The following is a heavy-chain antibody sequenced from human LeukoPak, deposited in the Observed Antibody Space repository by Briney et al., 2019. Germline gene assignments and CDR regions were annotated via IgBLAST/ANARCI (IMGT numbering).Heavy chain of an antibody. J-gene: IGHJ4*02. D-gene: IGHD6-19*01. CDR2: IFYSGST. Sequence: PSETLSLTCSVSGGXITSYYCSWIRQPPGKGLEWIGYIFYSGSTKYNPSLKSRVTISVDTSKNQFSLKLSSVTAADTAVYYCASSPYSSGWNNQWGQGTLVTVSS. V-gene: IGHV4-59*01. CDR1: GGXITSYY. CDR3: ASSPYSSGWNNQ.